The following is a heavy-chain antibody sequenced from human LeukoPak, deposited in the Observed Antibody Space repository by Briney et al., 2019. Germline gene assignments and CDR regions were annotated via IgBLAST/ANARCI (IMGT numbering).Heavy chain of an antibody. CDR2: MNPNSVAT. CDR3: ARDGTFDI. D-gene: IGHD2-15*01. CDR1: GYTFTGYY. V-gene: IGHV1-2*02. J-gene: IGHJ3*02. Sequence: GASVKVSCKASGYTFTGYYLHRVRQAPGQGLEWMGWMNPNSVATNYARKFQGRVTMTSDTSISTAYMELNWLRSDDTAVYFCARDGTFDIWGQGTMVTVSS.